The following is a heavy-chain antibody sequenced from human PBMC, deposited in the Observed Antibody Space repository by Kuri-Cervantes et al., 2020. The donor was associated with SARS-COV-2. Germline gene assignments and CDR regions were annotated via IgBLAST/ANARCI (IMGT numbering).Heavy chain of an antibody. CDR3: AREGIHDIVVVPAAIALDY. V-gene: IGHV3-30-3*01. Sequence: GESLKISCAASGFTFSSYAMHWVRQAPGKGLGWVAVISYDGSNKYYADSVKGRFTISRDNSKNTLYPQMNSLRAEDTAVYYCAREGIHDIVVVPAAIALDYWGQGTLVTVSS. D-gene: IGHD2-2*01. CDR1: GFTFSSYA. J-gene: IGHJ4*02. CDR2: ISYDGSNK.